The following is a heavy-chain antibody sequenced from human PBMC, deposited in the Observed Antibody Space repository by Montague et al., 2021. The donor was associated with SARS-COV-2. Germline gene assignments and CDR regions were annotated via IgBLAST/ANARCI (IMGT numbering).Heavy chain of an antibody. Sequence: YRLVRANYNPSLKSRVTISVDTSKTQFSLKLNSVTAADTAVYYCARTIVVVSAASRYFDLWGRGNLVTVSS. V-gene: IGHV4-59*01. CDR2: YRLVRA. D-gene: IGHD2-2*01. CDR3: ARTIVVVSAASRYFDL. J-gene: IGHJ2*01.